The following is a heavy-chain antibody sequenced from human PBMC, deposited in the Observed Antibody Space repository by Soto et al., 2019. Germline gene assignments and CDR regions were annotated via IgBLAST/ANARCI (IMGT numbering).Heavy chain of an antibody. J-gene: IGHJ6*02. CDR3: AADRMEGVATIRRPYYYYGMDV. Sequence: SVKVSCKASGFTFTSSAVQWVRQARGQRLEWIGWIVVGSGNTNYAQKFQERVTITRDMSTSTAYMELSSLRSEDTAVYYCAADRMEGVATIRRPYYYYGMDVWGQGTTVTVSS. CDR2: IVVGSGNT. CDR1: GFTFTSSA. V-gene: IGHV1-58*01. D-gene: IGHD5-12*01.